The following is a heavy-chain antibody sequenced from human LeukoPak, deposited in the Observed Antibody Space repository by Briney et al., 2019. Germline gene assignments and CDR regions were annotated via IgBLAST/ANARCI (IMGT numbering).Heavy chain of an antibody. V-gene: IGHV3-23*01. CDR1: GFTFSSYA. CDR3: AKRVGTKSSPFDY. D-gene: IGHD1-26*01. J-gene: IGHJ4*02. CDR2: ISGSGGST. Sequence: GGSLRLSCAASGFTFSSYAMSWVRQAPGKGLEWVSAISGSGGSTYYADSVKGLFTISRDNSKNTLDLEMNSLRVDDTAVYYCAKRVGTKSSPFDYWGQGTLVTVSS.